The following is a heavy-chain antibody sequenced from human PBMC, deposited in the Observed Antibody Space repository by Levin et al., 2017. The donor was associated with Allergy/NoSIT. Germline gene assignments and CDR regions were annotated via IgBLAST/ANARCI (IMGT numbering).Heavy chain of an antibody. V-gene: IGHV4-39*07. J-gene: IGHJ6*02. Sequence: SQTLSLTCTVSGGSISDDSYYWAWVRQPPGKGLEWIGSIYYDGSAYYNPSLKTRLTISVDTSKNQFSLRVHSVTAADTAVYYCAGELNSPYYYHYGLDVWGQGTTVTVSS. CDR3: AGELNSPYYYHYGLDV. D-gene: IGHD2/OR15-2a*01. CDR1: GGSISDDSYY. CDR2: IYYDGSA.